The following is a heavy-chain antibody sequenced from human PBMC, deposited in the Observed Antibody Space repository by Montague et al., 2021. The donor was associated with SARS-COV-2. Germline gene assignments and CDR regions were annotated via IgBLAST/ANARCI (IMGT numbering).Heavy chain of an antibody. CDR3: AGRFASGGLFDL. D-gene: IGHD2-15*01. CDR1: GGSFRSDY. CDR2: YHWIGST. Sequence: SETLSLTCTVSGGSFRSDYWSWIRQSPGKGLEWTRYYHWIGSTSYNTSLRGRVTMSGDTSMNQFSLKMISVTAADTAVYYCAGRFASGGLFDLWGQGILVTVSA. J-gene: IGHJ4*02. V-gene: IGHV4-59*08.